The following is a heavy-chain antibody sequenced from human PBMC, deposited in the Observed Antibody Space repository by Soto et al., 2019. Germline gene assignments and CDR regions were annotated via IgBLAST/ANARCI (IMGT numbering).Heavy chain of an antibody. CDR3: ARHVAAAAPIGY. V-gene: IGHV4-59*08. D-gene: IGHD6-13*01. CDR2: IYYSGST. CDR1: GGSVSSFY. Sequence: QVQLQESGPGLVKPSETLSLTCTVSGGSVSSFYWSWIRQPPGKGLEWIGYIYYSGSTNYNPSLKSRITISLDTSKNQFSLKLRSVTAADTAVYYCARHVAAAAPIGYWGQGTLVTVSS. J-gene: IGHJ4*02.